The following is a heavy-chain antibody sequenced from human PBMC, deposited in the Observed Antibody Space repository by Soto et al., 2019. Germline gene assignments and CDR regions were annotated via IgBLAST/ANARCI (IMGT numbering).Heavy chain of an antibody. V-gene: IGHV3-30*04. J-gene: IGHJ6*02. D-gene: IGHD2-15*01. Sequence: GGSLRLSCAASGFTFSSYAMHWVRQAPGKGLEWVAVISYDGSNKYYADSVKGRFTISRYNSKNTLYLQMNSLRAEDAAVYYCARESAAAYCSGGSCRYYYYYGMDVWGQGTTVTVSS. CDR1: GFTFSSYA. CDR2: ISYDGSNK. CDR3: ARESAAAYCSGGSCRYYYYYGMDV.